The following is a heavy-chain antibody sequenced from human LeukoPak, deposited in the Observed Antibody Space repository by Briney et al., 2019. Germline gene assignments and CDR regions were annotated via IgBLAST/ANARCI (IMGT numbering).Heavy chain of an antibody. Sequence: ASVKVSCKASGGTFSSYAISWVRQAPGQGLEWMGGIIPIFGTANYAQKFQGRVTITTDESTSTAYMELSSLRSEDTAVYYCARCEQTYDFREGYRNWFDPWGKGTTVTVSS. J-gene: IGHJ6*04. CDR3: ARCEQTYDFREGYRNWFDP. CDR1: GGTFSSYA. D-gene: IGHD3-3*01. V-gene: IGHV1-69*05. CDR2: IIPIFGTA.